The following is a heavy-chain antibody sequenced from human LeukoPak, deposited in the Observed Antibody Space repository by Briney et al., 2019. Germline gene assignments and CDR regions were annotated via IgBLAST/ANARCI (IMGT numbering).Heavy chain of an antibody. CDR1: GFTFSSYA. CDR3: AMAGRAAAEPFDI. D-gene: IGHD6-13*01. CDR2: ISCSGGST. J-gene: IGHJ3*02. Sequence: GGSLRLSFAASGFTFSSYAMSWVRQAPGKGLEWVSAISCSGGSTYYADSVKGRFTISRDNSKNTLYLQMNSLRAEDTAVYYCAMAGRAAAEPFDIWGQGTMVTVSS. V-gene: IGHV3-23*01.